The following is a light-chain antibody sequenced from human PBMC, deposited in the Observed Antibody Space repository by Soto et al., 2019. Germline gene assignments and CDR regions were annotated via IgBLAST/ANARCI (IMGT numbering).Light chain of an antibody. V-gene: IGKV3-20*01. CDR3: QQYGSSPLWT. CDR1: QSVSSSY. Sequence: EIVLTQSPGTLSLSPRERATLSCRASQSVSSSYLAWYQQKPGQAPRLLIYGASSRATGIPDRFSGSGSGTDFTLTISRLEPDDFAVYYCQQYGSSPLWTFGQGTKVDIK. CDR2: GAS. J-gene: IGKJ1*01.